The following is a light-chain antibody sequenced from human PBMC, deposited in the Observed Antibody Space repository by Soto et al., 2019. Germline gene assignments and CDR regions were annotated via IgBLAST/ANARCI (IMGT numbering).Light chain of an antibody. Sequence: QSVLTLPPSASGTPGQRVTISCSGSSSNIGYNFVYWYQQVPGTAPKLLIYRNDQRPSGVPDRFSGSKSGTSASLAISGLRSEDEADYYCAAWDDSLSVGVFGGGTKLTVL. CDR2: RND. V-gene: IGLV1-47*01. CDR1: SSNIGYNF. CDR3: AAWDDSLSVGV. J-gene: IGLJ2*01.